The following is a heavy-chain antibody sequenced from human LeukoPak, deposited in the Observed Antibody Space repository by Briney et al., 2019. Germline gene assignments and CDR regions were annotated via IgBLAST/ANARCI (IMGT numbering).Heavy chain of an antibody. CDR1: GYTFISYT. D-gene: IGHD3-3*01. V-gene: IGHV1-18*01. CDR2: ISPHNGNT. CDR3: ARGPGITIFGGQGDY. J-gene: IGHJ4*02. Sequence: GASVKVSCKASGYTFISYTITWVRQAPGQGLEWMGWISPHNGNTNYAQKLQDRVTMTTDTSTNTAYMELRSLRSDDTAVYYCARGPGITIFGGQGDYWGQGIQVTVSS.